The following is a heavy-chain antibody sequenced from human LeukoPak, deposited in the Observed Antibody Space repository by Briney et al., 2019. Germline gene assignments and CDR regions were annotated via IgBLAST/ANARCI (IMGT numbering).Heavy chain of an antibody. J-gene: IGHJ4*02. D-gene: IGHD2-2*01. CDR2: IIPIFGTA. CDR3: ARVRYCSSTSCYVHFDY. V-gene: IGHV1-69*13. Sequence: GASVKVSCKASGGTFSSYAISWVRQAPGQGLEWMGGIIPIFGTANYAQKFQGRVTITADESTSTAYMELSSLRSEDTAVYYCARVRYCSSTSCYVHFDYWGQGTLVTVSS. CDR1: GGTFSSYA.